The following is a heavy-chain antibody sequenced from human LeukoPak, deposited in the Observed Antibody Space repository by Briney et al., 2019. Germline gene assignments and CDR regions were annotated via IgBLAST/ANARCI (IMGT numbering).Heavy chain of an antibody. Sequence: GGSLRLSCAASGFTFSSYWMSWVRQAPGKGLEWVSVIYSGGSTYYADSVKGRFTISRDNSKNTLYLQMNSLRAEDTAVYYCARDTYSNYYFDYWGQGTLVTVSS. V-gene: IGHV3-66*01. J-gene: IGHJ4*02. CDR1: GFTFSSYW. D-gene: IGHD4-11*01. CDR3: ARDTYSNYYFDY. CDR2: IYSGGST.